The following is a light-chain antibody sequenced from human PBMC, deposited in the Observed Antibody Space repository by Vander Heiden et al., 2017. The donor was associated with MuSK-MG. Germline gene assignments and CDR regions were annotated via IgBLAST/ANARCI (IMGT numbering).Light chain of an antibody. CDR2: GAS. CDR3: QQDGSSPLT. Sequence: EIVLTQAPGTLSLSPGERATLSCRASQSVSSSYLAWYQQKPGQAPRLLIYGASSRATGLPDRFSGSGSGTAFTLTISRLEPQDFAVYYCQQDGSSPLTFGGGTKVXIK. CDR1: QSVSSSY. J-gene: IGKJ4*01. V-gene: IGKV3-20*01.